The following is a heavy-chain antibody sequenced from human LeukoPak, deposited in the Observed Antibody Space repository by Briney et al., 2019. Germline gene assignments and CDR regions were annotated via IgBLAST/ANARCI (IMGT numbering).Heavy chain of an antibody. V-gene: IGHV3-23*01. CDR3: AKGGAQV. CDR2: ISSSGGST. D-gene: IGHD1-26*01. Sequence: GGSLRLPCAASGFTFSSEAMRGVPEAPGKGMEWVSAISSSGGSTYYADSVRGRFIISRDSSKNTLYLQMNSLRVEDTAVYYCAKGGAQVGGQGTLVTVSS. CDR1: GFTFSSEA. J-gene: IGHJ4*02.